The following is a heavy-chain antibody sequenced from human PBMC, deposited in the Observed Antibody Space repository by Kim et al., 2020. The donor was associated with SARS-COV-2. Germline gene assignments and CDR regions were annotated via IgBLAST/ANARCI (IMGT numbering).Heavy chain of an antibody. V-gene: IGHV3-74*01. CDR3: TRYGSGSHFDY. D-gene: IGHD3-10*01. CDR1: GFTFSSYL. Sequence: GGSLRLSCAASGFTFSSYLMHWVRQAPGKGLAWVSRITGDGTNTLYADSVKGRFTISRDNAKNTLYLQMNSLRVEDTAIYYCTRYGSGSHFDYWGQGTLVTVSS. CDR2: ITGDGTNT. J-gene: IGHJ4*02.